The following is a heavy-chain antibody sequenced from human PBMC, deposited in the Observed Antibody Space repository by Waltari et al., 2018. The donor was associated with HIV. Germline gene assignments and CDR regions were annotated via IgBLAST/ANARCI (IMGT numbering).Heavy chain of an antibody. D-gene: IGHD5-12*01. CDR2: IIPRCGTA. CDR3: ARRAGRDGYNSGYYFDY. Sequence: QVQLVQSGAEVKKPGSSVKVSCKASGGTFSSYAISWVRQAPGQGLEWVGGIIPRCGTATDAQKFQGRVTITSDESTSTAYMELSSLRSEDTAVYYCARRAGRDGYNSGYYFDYWGQGTLVTVSS. V-gene: IGHV1-69*05. J-gene: IGHJ4*02. CDR1: GGTFSSYA.